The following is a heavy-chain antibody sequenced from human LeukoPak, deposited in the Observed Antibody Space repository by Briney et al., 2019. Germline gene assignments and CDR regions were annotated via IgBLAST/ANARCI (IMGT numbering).Heavy chain of an antibody. V-gene: IGHV1-69*13. CDR1: GYTFTGYY. Sequence: SVKVSCKASGYTFTGYYVHWVRQAPGQGLEWMGGIIPIFGTANYAQKFQGRVTITADESTSTAYMELSSLRSEDTAVYYCARHGGYYGDYPWQQPYFDYWGQGTLVTVPS. J-gene: IGHJ4*02. CDR3: ARHGGYYGDYPWQQPYFDY. CDR2: IIPIFGTA. D-gene: IGHD4-17*01.